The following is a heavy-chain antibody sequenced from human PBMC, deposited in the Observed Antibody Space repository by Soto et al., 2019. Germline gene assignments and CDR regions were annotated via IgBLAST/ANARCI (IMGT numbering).Heavy chain of an antibody. Sequence: GGSLRLSCAASGFSFSGYGMHWVRQAPGKGLEWVAVISYDGGNKYYADSVKGRFTISRDNSKNTLYLQMNSLRAEDTAVYYCAKDPYSSGLYWGQGTLVTVSS. D-gene: IGHD6-19*01. J-gene: IGHJ4*02. CDR1: GFSFSGYG. V-gene: IGHV3-30*18. CDR2: ISYDGGNK. CDR3: AKDPYSSGLY.